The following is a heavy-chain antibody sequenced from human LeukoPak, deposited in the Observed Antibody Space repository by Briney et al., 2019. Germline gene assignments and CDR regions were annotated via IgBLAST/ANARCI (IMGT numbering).Heavy chain of an antibody. CDR2: INHSGST. CDR3: ARGRRVTMIVVVIAETPHFDY. V-gene: IGHV4-34*01. D-gene: IGHD3-22*01. J-gene: IGHJ4*02. CDR1: GGSFSGYY. Sequence: SETLSLTCAVDGGSFSGYYWSWIRQPPGKGLEWIGEINHSGSTNYNPSLKSRVTISVDTSKNQFSLKLSSVTAADTAVYYCARGRRVTMIVVVIAETPHFDYWGQGTLVTVSS.